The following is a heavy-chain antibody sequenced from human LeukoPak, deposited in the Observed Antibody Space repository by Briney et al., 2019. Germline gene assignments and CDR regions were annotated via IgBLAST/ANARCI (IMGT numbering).Heavy chain of an antibody. CDR3: ARGTRGTLGYCSGGICYSFFY. V-gene: IGHV1-8*01. D-gene: IGHD2-15*01. CDR1: GYTFTSYD. CDR2: MNPNSGNT. J-gene: IGHJ4*02. Sequence: ASVKVSCKASGYTFTSYDINWVRQATGQGLEWMGWMNPNSGNTGYAQKFQARVTMTRNTSISTAYMELSSLRSEDTAVYYCARGTRGTLGYCSGGICYSFFYWGQGTLVTVSS.